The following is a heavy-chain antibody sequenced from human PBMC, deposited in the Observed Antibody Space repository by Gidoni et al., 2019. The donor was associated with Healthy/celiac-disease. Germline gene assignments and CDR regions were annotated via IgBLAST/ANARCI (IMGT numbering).Heavy chain of an antibody. V-gene: IGHV1-18*01. CDR1: GYTFTSSG. Sequence: QVQLVQSGAEVKKPGASVKFSCKASGYTFTSSGISWVRQAPGQGREWMGWISAYNGNTNYAQKLQGRVTMTTDTSTSTAYMELRSLRSDDTAVYYWARDLDRRFLEWPHFDYWGQGTLVTVSS. J-gene: IGHJ4*02. D-gene: IGHD3-3*01. CDR3: ARDLDRRFLEWPHFDY. CDR2: ISAYNGNT.